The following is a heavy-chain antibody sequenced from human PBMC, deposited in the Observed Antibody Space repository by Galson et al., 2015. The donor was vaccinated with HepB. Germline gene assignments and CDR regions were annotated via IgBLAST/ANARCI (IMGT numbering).Heavy chain of an antibody. V-gene: IGHV4-34*01. CDR3: GRGPHIDDTVTGIDFDL. J-gene: IGHJ4*01. D-gene: IGHD1-1*01. Sequence: SETLSLTCAVYGATFRGYSWTWMRQTPGKGLEWIGEITHSGSSHYNPSLRGRATMSLDASKNQCSLNVNSVEVADTGVYFCGRGPHIDDTVTGIDFDLRGHGIRVTVSS. CDR1: GATFRGYS. CDR2: ITHSGSS.